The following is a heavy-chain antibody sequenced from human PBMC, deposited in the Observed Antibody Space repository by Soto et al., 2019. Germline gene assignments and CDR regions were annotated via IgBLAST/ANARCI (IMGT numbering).Heavy chain of an antibody. CDR2: IYYSGHT. V-gene: IGHV4-30-4*01. Sequence: SETLSLTCTVSGGSITSGDNYWSWIRQPPGKGLEWIGYIYYSGHTYYNPSLKSRLTISVDTSKNQFSLKLSSVTAADTAVYYCARGKRQYYYDSSGYYSVYYFDYWGQGTLVTVSS. CDR1: GGSITSGDNY. J-gene: IGHJ4*02. CDR3: ARGKRQYYYDSSGYYSVYYFDY. D-gene: IGHD3-22*01.